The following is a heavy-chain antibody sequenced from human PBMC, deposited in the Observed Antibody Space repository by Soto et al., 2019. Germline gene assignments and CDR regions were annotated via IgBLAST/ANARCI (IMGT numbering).Heavy chain of an antibody. Sequence: GASLKSSGAARGGTVCSYDMPRVRQAKGKGLEWVSAIGTAGDTYYPGSVRGRFTISRENAKNSLYLQMNSLRAGDTAVYYCARVGNSATGTDYSFVHWGQGTLATV. CDR2: IGTAGDT. CDR3: ARVGNSATGTDYSFVH. CDR1: GGTVCSYD. V-gene: IGHV3-13*01. D-gene: IGHD5-12*01. J-gene: IGHJ4*02.